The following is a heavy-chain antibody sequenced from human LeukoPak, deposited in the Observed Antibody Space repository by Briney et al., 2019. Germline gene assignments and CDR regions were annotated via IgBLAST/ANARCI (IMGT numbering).Heavy chain of an antibody. V-gene: IGHV3-23*01. CDR3: AKGTIGYCSTTSCYTSFDY. CDR2: ISGSGGST. CDR1: GFTFSSYA. Sequence: GGSLRLSCAASGFTFSSYAMSWVRQAPGKGLEWVSAISGSGGSTYYADSVKGRFTISRDNSKNTLYLQMNSLRAEDTAVYYCAKGTIGYCSTTSCYTSFDYWDQGTLVTVSS. J-gene: IGHJ4*02. D-gene: IGHD2-2*02.